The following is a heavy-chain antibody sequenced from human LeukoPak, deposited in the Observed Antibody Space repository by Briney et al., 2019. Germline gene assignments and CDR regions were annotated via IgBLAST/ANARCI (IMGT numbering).Heavy chain of an antibody. D-gene: IGHD6-6*01. V-gene: IGHV3-23*01. CDR2: ISGSGGNT. J-gene: IGHJ4*02. Sequence: GGSLRLSCAPSGFTLSSYAMSWVRQAPGKGLEWLSAISGSGGNTYYADSVKGRFTISRDNSQNTLSLQMNSLRAEDTAVYFCAKAGYRGSSANYFDYWGQGTLVTVSS. CDR3: AKAGYRGSSANYFDY. CDR1: GFTLSSYA.